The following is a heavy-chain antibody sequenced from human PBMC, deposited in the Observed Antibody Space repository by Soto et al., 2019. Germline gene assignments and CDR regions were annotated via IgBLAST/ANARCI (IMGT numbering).Heavy chain of an antibody. Sequence: QPGWSLRLSCASSVFTFISYEMKWVRQAPGKGLEWVSYISSSGSTIYYADSVKGRLTISRDNAKNSLYLQMNSLRAEDTAVYYCARDYYGSGIDYWGQGTLVTVSS. V-gene: IGHV3-48*03. CDR3: ARDYYGSGIDY. D-gene: IGHD3-10*01. J-gene: IGHJ4*02. CDR1: VFTFISYE. CDR2: ISSSGSTI.